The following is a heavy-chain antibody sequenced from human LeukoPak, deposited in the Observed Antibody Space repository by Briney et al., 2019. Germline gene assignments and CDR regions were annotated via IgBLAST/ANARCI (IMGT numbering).Heavy chain of an antibody. Sequence: GGSLRLSCAASAFTFSSYWMHWARQAPGKGPVRVSSMNSDGSSTTYADSVKGRFTISRDNAKNTLYLQMNSLRVEDTAVYYCARGSKYSSSWYVDYWGQGTLVTVSS. CDR1: AFTFSSYW. J-gene: IGHJ4*02. V-gene: IGHV3-74*01. CDR2: MNSDGSST. CDR3: ARGSKYSSSWYVDY. D-gene: IGHD6-13*01.